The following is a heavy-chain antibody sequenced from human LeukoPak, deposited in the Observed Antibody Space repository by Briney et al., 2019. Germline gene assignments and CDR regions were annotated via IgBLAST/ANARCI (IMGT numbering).Heavy chain of an antibody. V-gene: IGHV4-34*01. CDR2: TNDSGST. J-gene: IGHJ4*02. D-gene: IGHD6-13*01. CDR3: ARETAAAGSFIAINDC. Sequence: SETLSLTCAVYGESFSGYYWSWIRQPPGKGLEWIGETNDSGSTNYNPSLKSRVTISIDTSKKQSSLKLTSVTAADTATYYCARETAAAGSFIAINDCWGQGTLVTVSS. CDR1: GESFSGYY.